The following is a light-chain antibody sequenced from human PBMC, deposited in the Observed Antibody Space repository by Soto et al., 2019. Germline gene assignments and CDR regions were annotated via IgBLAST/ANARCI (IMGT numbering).Light chain of an antibody. CDR2: DVS. V-gene: IGLV2-14*01. CDR3: SSYTSSSTLEV. Sequence: QSALTQPASVSGSPGQSITISCTGTSSDVGGYKYVSWYQQHPGKAPKLIIYDVSNRPSGVSNRFSGSTSGNTASLTISGLQAEDEAHYYCSSYTSSSTLEVFGGGTKLTVL. CDR1: SSDVGGYKY. J-gene: IGLJ2*01.